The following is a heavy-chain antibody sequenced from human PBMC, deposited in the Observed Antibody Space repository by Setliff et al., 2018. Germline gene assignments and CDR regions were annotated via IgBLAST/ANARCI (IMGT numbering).Heavy chain of an antibody. CDR1: GYTLTELS. J-gene: IGHJ5*02. V-gene: IGHV1-24*01. D-gene: IGHD2-8*01. CDR2: FDPEDGET. CDR3: ARDRGGIVLMVYAPQGYWFDP. Sequence: AASVKVSCKVSGYTLTELSMHWVRQAPGKGLEWMGGFDPEDGETIYAQKFQGRVTMTEDTSTDTAYMELSSLRSEDTAVYYCARDRGGIVLMVYAPQGYWFDPWGQGTLVTVSS.